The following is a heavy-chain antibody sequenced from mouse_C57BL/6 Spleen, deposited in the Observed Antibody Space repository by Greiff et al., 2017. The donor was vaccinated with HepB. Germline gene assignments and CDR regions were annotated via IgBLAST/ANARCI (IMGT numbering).Heavy chain of an antibody. Sequence: VQLQQPGAELVRPGSSVKLSCKASGYTFTSYWMDWVKQRPGQGLEWIGNIYPSDSETHYNQKFKDKATLTVDKSSSTAYMQLSSLTSEDSAVYYCARMRTRTYFDYWGQGTTLTVSS. CDR3: ARMRTRTYFDY. CDR2: IYPSDSET. V-gene: IGHV1-61*01. D-gene: IGHD3-1*01. CDR1: GYTFTSYW. J-gene: IGHJ2*01.